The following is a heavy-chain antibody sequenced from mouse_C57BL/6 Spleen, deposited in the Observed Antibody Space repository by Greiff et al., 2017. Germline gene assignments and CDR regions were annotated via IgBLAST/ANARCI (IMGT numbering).Heavy chain of an antibody. CDR3: ARSDSNEFAY. CDR1: GYTFTDYN. CDR2: INPNNGGT. V-gene: IGHV1-18*01. J-gene: IGHJ3*01. Sequence: VHVKQSGPELVKPGASVKIPCKASGYTFTDYNMDWVKQSHGKSLEWIGDINPNNGGTIYNQKFKGKATLTVDKSSSTAYMELRSLTSEDTAVYYCARSDSNEFAYWGQGTLVTVSA. D-gene: IGHD2-5*01.